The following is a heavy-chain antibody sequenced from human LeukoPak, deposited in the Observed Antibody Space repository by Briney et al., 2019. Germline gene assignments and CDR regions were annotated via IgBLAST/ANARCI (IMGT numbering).Heavy chain of an antibody. V-gene: IGHV4-34*01. CDR1: GGSFSGYY. CDR3: ARYYGSGYYYYYYYMDV. D-gene: IGHD3-10*01. Sequence: SETLSLTCAVYGGSFSGYYWSWIRQPPGKGLEWIGEINHSGSTNYNPFLKSRVTISVDTSKNQFSLKLSSVTAADTAVYYCARYYGSGYYYYYYYMDVWGKGTTVTISS. J-gene: IGHJ6*03. CDR2: INHSGST.